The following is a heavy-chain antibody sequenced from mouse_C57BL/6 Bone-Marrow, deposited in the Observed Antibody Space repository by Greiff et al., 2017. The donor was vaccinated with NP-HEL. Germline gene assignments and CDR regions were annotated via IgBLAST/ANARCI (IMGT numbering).Heavy chain of an antibody. D-gene: IGHD2-4*01. Sequence: EVQLKESGAELVRPGASVKLSCTASGFNIKDDYMHWVKQRPEQGLEWIGWIDPENGDTEYASKFQGKATITADTSSNTAYLQLSSLTSEDTAVYYCTTLESHYYDYEDYWGQGTTLTVSS. J-gene: IGHJ2*01. CDR1: GFNIKDDY. CDR3: TTLESHYYDYEDY. V-gene: IGHV14-4*01. CDR2: IDPENGDT.